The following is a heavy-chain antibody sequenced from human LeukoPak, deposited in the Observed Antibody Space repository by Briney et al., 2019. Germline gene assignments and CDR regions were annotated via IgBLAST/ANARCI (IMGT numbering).Heavy chain of an antibody. V-gene: IGHV3-30-3*01. J-gene: IGHJ4*02. CDR3: ALLPQVSSWYVSILDY. D-gene: IGHD6-13*01. CDR2: ISYDGSNK. CDR1: GFPFSSYA. Sequence: GGSLRLSCAASGFPFSSYAMHWVRQAPGKGLEWVAVISYDGSNKYYADSVKGRFTISRDNSKNTLYLQMNSLRAEDTAVYYCALLPQVSSWYVSILDYWGQGTLVTVSS.